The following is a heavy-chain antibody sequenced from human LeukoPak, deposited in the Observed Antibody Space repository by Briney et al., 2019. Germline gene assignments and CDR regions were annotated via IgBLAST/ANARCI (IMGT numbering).Heavy chain of an antibody. Sequence: AGGSLRLSCAASGITFSDYTMNWVRQAPGKGLEWVSSISSSSSYIYYADSVKGRFTISRDSAKNSLYLQMNSLRAEDTAVYYCTRACVYYDSSGCDYWGQGTLVTVSS. CDR3: TRACVYYDSSGCDY. J-gene: IGHJ4*02. CDR2: ISSSSSYI. CDR1: GITFSDYT. D-gene: IGHD3-22*01. V-gene: IGHV3-21*01.